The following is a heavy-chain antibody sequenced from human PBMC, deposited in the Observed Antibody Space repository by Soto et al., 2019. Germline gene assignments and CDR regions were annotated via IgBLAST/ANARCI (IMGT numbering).Heavy chain of an antibody. V-gene: IGHV4-59*01. Sequence: SETLSLSCTVSGGSISSYYWSWIRQPPGKGLEWIGYIYYSGSTNYNPSLKSRVTISVDTSKNQFSLKLSSVTAADTAVYYCARDIMGTNYYYYGMDVWGQGTTVTVSS. CDR2: IYYSGST. D-gene: IGHD2-8*01. CDR1: GGSISSYY. CDR3: ARDIMGTNYYYYGMDV. J-gene: IGHJ6*02.